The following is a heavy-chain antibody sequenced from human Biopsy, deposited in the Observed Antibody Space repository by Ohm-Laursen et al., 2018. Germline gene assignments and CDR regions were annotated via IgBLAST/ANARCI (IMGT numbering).Heavy chain of an antibody. V-gene: IGHV1-2*02. CDR1: SYTFTDYN. CDR2: INCKTGAT. J-gene: IGHJ4*02. CDR3: ARDPLNGHKHFDY. D-gene: IGHD2-8*01. Sequence: SSVKVSCKASSYTFTDYNIHWMRQAPGQGLEWLGYINCKTGATNYAQKFQGTVTMTRDTSISTAYLALGSLRSADTAIYYCARDPLNGHKHFDYWGQGSLVTVPS.